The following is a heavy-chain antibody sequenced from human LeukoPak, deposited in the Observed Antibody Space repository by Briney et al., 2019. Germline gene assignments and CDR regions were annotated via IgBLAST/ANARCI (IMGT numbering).Heavy chain of an antibody. J-gene: IGHJ4*02. V-gene: IGHV3-21*01. D-gene: IGHD3-10*01. CDR1: GFTFSTYS. CDR3: AKDQYYCGSGRSFLPPPGY. CDR2: ISNSGGYI. Sequence: KPGGSLRLSCAASGFTFSTYSMNWVRQAPGKGLEWVSSISNSGGYIYYADSVKGRFTISRDNAKNSLYLQMNSLRAEDTAVYYCAKDQYYCGSGRSFLPPPGYWGQGALVTVSS.